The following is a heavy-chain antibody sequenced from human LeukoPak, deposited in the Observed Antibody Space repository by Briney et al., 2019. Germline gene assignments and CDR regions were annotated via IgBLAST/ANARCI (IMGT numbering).Heavy chain of an antibody. CDR2: IWYDGSNK. J-gene: IGHJ6*03. CDR1: GFTFSSYG. Sequence: GGSLRLSCAASGFTFSSYGMHWVRQAPGKGLEWVAVIWYDGSNKYYADSVKGRFTIPRDNSKNTLYLQMNSLRAEDTAVYYCARGYCSSTSCPPYYYYMDVWGKGTTVTVSS. V-gene: IGHV3-33*01. D-gene: IGHD2-2*03. CDR3: ARGYCSSTSCPPYYYYMDV.